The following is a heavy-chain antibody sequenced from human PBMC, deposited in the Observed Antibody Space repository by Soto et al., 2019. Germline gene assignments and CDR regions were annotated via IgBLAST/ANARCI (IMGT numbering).Heavy chain of an antibody. V-gene: IGHV4-39*01. CDR1: GGSVSSGRYY. Sequence: QVHLQESGPGLVKPSETLSLICTVSGGSVSSGRYYWGWVRQPPGKGLEWIASIHYSGSAHYNPSFKTRVTISVDTSKNLFSRRLSSVTAANTAMYYCARAAGFGVVTPFMDYLCQGILVTVSS. CDR3: ARAAGFGVVTPFMDY. D-gene: IGHD3-3*01. CDR2: IHYSGSA. J-gene: IGHJ4*02.